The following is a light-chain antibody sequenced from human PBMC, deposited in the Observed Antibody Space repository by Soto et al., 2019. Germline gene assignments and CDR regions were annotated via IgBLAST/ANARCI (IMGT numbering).Light chain of an antibody. CDR1: QSVSSY. Sequence: EIVLTQSPATLSLSPGERATLSCRASQSVSSYLAWYQQKPGQVPRLVIYDASNRATGIPGRFSGSGSGTDFTLTISSLEPEDFGVYYCQQRSSWPQTFGQGTKVEIK. CDR3: QQRSSWPQT. V-gene: IGKV3-11*01. CDR2: DAS. J-gene: IGKJ1*01.